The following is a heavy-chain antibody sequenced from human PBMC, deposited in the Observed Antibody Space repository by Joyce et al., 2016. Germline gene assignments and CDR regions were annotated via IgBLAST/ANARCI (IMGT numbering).Heavy chain of an antibody. J-gene: IGHJ4*02. D-gene: IGHD3-3*01. CDR2: ISWDGGST. CDR1: GFTFDDYT. CDR3: AKDRGGFGVVISSYLDY. Sequence: EVQLVESGGVVVQPGGSLRLSCAASGFTFDDYTMHWVRQAPGKGLGWVSLISWDGGSTYYADSVKGRFTSSRDNSKNSLYLQMNSLRTEDTALYYCAKDRGGFGVVISSYLDYWGQGTLVTVSS. V-gene: IGHV3-43*01.